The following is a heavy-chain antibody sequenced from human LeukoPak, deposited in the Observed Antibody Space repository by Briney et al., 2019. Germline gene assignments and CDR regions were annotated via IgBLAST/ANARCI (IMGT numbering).Heavy chain of an antibody. CDR3: ARDSLRGYYYYGMDV. CDR1: GGSISGHH. V-gene: IGHV4-59*11. D-gene: IGHD3-10*01. Sequence: SETLSLTCSVSGGSISGHHWTWIRQAPGKGLEWIGHIYYRGNSNYNPSLQSRVTISLDMSKNQFSLKLRSVTAADTAVYYCARDSLRGYYYYGMDVWGQGTTVTVSS. CDR2: IYYRGNS. J-gene: IGHJ6*02.